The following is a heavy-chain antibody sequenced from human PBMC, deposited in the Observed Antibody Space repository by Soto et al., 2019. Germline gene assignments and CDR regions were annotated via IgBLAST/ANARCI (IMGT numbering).Heavy chain of an antibody. CDR1: GFTFSSYS. CDR2: ISHDGSNR. D-gene: IGHD6-19*01. J-gene: IGHJ6*02. V-gene: IGHV3-30*09. CDR3: ARDRLKLMYYYYYGMAV. Sequence: QVQLVESGGGVVQPGRSLRLSCTASGFTFSSYSMHWVRQAPGKGLEWVAVISHDGSNRYYADSVKGRFAISRDNSKNTLWLQISSLRAEDTSVYFCARDRLKLMYYYYYGMAVWGQGTTVTVTS.